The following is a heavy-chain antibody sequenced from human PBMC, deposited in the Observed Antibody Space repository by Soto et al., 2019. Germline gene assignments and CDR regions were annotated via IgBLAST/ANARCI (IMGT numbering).Heavy chain of an antibody. CDR2: IYYSGST. Sequence: QVQLQESGPGLVKPSETLFLSCSVSGGSISSYYWSWIRQPPGKGLEWIGYIYYSGSTNYNPSLKSRVTISVDTSKNQFSLKLSSVTAADTAVYYCARRWGGTFDYWGQRTLVTVSS. V-gene: IGHV4-59*01. J-gene: IGHJ4*02. D-gene: IGHD2-21*01. CDR3: ARRWGGTFDY. CDR1: GGSISSYY.